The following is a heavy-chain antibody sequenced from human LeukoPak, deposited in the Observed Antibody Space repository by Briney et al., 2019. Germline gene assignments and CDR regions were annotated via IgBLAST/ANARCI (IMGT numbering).Heavy chain of an antibody. V-gene: IGHV4-31*03. CDR1: GGSISSGGYY. J-gene: IGHJ5*02. D-gene: IGHD2-2*01. Sequence: SETLSLTCTVSGGSISSGGYYWSWIRQHPGKGLEWIGYFYYSGSTYYNPSLKSRLSISADTSNNQFSLKLRSVTAADTAVYYCAALAYCNSAGCFEFTWVDPWGQGTLVTVSS. CDR2: FYYSGST. CDR3: AALAYCNSAGCFEFTWVDP.